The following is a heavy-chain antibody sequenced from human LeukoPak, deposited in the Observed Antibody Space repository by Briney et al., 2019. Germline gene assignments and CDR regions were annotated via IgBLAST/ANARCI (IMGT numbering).Heavy chain of an antibody. V-gene: IGHV3-23*01. D-gene: IGHD3-22*01. CDR3: AKGLAYYYDSSGYISQMVSYYFDY. CDR1: GFTFSSYA. Sequence: GGSLRLSCAASGFTFSSYAMSWVRQAPGKGLEWVSAISGSGGSTYYADSVKGRFTISRDNSKNTLYLQMSSLRAEDTAVYYCAKGLAYYYDSSGYISQMVSYYFDYWGQGTLVTVSS. CDR2: ISGSGGST. J-gene: IGHJ4*02.